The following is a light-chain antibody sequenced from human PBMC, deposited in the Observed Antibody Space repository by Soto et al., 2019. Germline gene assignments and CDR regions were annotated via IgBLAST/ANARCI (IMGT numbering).Light chain of an antibody. CDR1: QSVRSY. V-gene: IGKV1-39*01. CDR2: GAS. Sequence: DIQMTQSPSSLSASVGDRVTITCRASQSVRSYLNWYQQKPGKAPKVLMYGASTLQSGVPSRFSGSGSGTDFTLTISSLQPEDFATYYCQQSVNTPYTFGQGTKLEIK. J-gene: IGKJ2*01. CDR3: QQSVNTPYT.